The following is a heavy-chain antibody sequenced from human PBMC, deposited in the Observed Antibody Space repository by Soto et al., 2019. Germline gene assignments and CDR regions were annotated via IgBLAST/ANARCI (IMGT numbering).Heavy chain of an antibody. J-gene: IGHJ4*02. D-gene: IGHD2-8*01. V-gene: IGHV4-59*08. CDR1: GGSISSYY. Sequence: SETLSLTCTVSGGSISSYYWSWIRQPPGKGLEWIGYIYYSGSTNYNPSLKSRVTISVDTSKNQFSLKLSSVTAADTAVYYCARIGREGYCTNGVCYGFDYWGQGTLVTVS. CDR3: ARIGREGYCTNGVCYGFDY. CDR2: IYYSGST.